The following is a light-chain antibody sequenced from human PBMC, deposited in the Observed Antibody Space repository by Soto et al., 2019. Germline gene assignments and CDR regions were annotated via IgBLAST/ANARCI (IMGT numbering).Light chain of an antibody. CDR1: SSDVGSYNR. CDR2: EVS. J-gene: IGLJ1*01. CDR3: NSYTTSSTYV. V-gene: IGLV2-14*01. Sequence: QSALTQPASVSGSPGQSITISCTGTSSDVGSYNRVSWYQQPPGTAPKLMIYEVSNRPSGVSIRFSGSKSGNTASLTISGLQAEDEADYFCNSYTTSSTYVFGTGTKATVL.